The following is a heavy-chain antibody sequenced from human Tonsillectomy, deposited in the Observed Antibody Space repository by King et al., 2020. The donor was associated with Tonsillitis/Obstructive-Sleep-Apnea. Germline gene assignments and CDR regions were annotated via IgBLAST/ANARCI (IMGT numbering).Heavy chain of an antibody. CDR3: ARALRDWNYFDY. J-gene: IGHJ4*02. D-gene: IGHD1-1*01. CDR2: VNHSGST. Sequence: HVQLQQWGAGLLKPSETLSLTCAVYGGSFSGYYWTWIRQPPEKGLEWVGEVNHSGSTNYNAPLKSRVTISIETSTNQFSLQLGSLTAADTAVYYCARALRDWNYFDYWGQGTPVTVSS. V-gene: IGHV4-34*01. CDR1: GGSFSGYY.